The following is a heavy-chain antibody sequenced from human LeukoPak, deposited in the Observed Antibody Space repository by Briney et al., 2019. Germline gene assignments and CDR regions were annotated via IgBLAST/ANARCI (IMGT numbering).Heavy chain of an antibody. V-gene: IGHV3-33*01. CDR1: GFTFSSYG. Sequence: GGSLRLSCAASGFTFSSYGMHWGRQAPGKGLEWVADIWYDGSHKYYADSVKGRFTISRDNSKNTLHLQMNSLRAEDTAVYYCARDLLLWFGELSGDSDYWGQGTLVTVSS. J-gene: IGHJ4*02. CDR2: IWYDGSHK. CDR3: ARDLLLWFGELSGDSDY. D-gene: IGHD3-10*01.